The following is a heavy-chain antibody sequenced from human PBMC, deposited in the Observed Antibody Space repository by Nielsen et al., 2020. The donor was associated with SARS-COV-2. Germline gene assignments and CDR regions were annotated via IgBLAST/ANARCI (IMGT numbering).Heavy chain of an antibody. Sequence: GESLKISCAASGFTFSSYGMHWVRQAPGKGLEWVAVISYDGSNKYYADSVKGRFTISRDNSKDTLYLQMNSLRAEDTAVYYCAGKLYYWGQGTLVTVSS. V-gene: IGHV3-30*03. J-gene: IGHJ4*02. CDR2: ISYDGSNK. CDR1: GFTFSSYG. CDR3: AGKLYY. D-gene: IGHD4-23*01.